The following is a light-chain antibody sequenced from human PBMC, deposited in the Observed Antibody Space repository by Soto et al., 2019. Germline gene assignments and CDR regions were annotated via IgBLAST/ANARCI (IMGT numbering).Light chain of an antibody. Sequence: AIQLTQSPSSLSASVGDRVTTTCRASQGISSALAWDQQKPGKAPKLLIYDASSLESGVPSRFSGSGSGTDFTLTISSLQPEDFATYYCQLFNSSPLTFGGGTKV. CDR1: QGISSA. CDR2: DAS. CDR3: QLFNSSPLT. V-gene: IGKV1-13*02. J-gene: IGKJ4*01.